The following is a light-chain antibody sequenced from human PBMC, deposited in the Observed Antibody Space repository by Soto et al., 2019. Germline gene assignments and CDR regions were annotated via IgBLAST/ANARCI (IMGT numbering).Light chain of an antibody. Sequence: DFQMTQSPSSLSASVGDTVTITCRASQFISSFLNWYQQKPGKAPKLLIYDASTLQSGVPSRFSGGGSGTDFSLFISNLQPEDSATYYCQQSHSTPPTFGPGTKLEIK. J-gene: IGKJ2*01. CDR2: DAS. CDR3: QQSHSTPPT. CDR1: QFISSF. V-gene: IGKV1-39*01.